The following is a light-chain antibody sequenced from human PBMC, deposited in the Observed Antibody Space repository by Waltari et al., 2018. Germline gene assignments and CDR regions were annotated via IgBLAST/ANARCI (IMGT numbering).Light chain of an antibody. CDR1: NNDVGGFNR. V-gene: IGLV2-18*02. CDR2: EVS. J-gene: IGLJ3*02. Sequence: QSALTQPPSVSGSPGQSVTISCPGSNNDVGGFNRVSWYQQPPGTVIRLIIFEVSHRPSGVPDRFAGTKSGNTASLTISGLQAEDEAHYYCSSYTNNGAYVLFGGGTKLTVL. CDR3: SSYTNNGAYVL.